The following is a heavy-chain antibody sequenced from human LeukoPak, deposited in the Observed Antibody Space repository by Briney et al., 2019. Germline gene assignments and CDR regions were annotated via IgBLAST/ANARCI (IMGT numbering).Heavy chain of an antibody. D-gene: IGHD3-16*01. CDR1: GGSISDFY. Sequence: SGPTLVNPSETLSLTCTVSGGSISDFYWSWIRQPAGKRLEWIGRIYISGNTNYNPSLKSRVTMSLDTSKNHFSLRLSSVTAADTAVYYCARNVGDYWGQGTLVTVSS. CDR3: ARNVGDY. CDR2: IYISGNT. V-gene: IGHV4-4*07. J-gene: IGHJ4*02.